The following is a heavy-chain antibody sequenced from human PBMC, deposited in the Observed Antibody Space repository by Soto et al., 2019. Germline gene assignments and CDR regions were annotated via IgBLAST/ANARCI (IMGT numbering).Heavy chain of an antibody. J-gene: IGHJ1*01. V-gene: IGHV3-23*01. CDR2: ISGSGGST. CDR3: AKEEYCSGGSCYIISEYFQH. CDR1: GFTFSSYA. D-gene: IGHD2-15*01. Sequence: GGSLRLSCAASGFTFSSYAMSWVRQAPGKGLEWVSAISGSGGSTYYADSVKGRFTISRDNSKNTLYLQMNSLRAEDTAVYYCAKEEYCSGGSCYIISEYFQHWGQGTLVTVSS.